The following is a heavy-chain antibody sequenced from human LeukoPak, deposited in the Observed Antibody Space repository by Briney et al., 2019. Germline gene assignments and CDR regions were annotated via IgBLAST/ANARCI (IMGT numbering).Heavy chain of an antibody. J-gene: IGHJ5*02. V-gene: IGHV4-34*01. D-gene: IGHD3-9*01. CDR1: GGSFSGYY. CDR2: INHSGST. Sequence: NTSETLSLTCAVYGGSFSGYYWSWIRQPPGKGLEWIGEINHSGSTNYNPSLKSRVTISVDTSKNQFSLKLSSVTAADTAVYYCARRVHYDILTGYYSPSPFDPWGQGTLVTVSS. CDR3: ARRVHYDILTGYYSPSPFDP.